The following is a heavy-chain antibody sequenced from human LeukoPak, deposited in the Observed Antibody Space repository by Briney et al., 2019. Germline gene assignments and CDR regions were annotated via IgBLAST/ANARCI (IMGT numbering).Heavy chain of an antibody. CDR3: TRGSIAYYYMDV. V-gene: IGHV4-59*12. CDR1: GGSISSYY. CDR2: IYYSGST. J-gene: IGHJ6*03. Sequence: SETLSLTCTVSGGSISSYYWSWIRQPPGKGLEWIGNIYYSGSTNYNPSLKSRVTISVDTSKNQFPLKLSSVTAADTAVYYCTRGSIAYYYMDVWAKGPRSPSP. D-gene: IGHD3-22*01.